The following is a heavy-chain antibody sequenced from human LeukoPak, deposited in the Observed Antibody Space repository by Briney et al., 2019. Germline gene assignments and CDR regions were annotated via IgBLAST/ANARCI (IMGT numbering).Heavy chain of an antibody. V-gene: IGHV1-69*13. CDR1: GGTLSSYA. CDR2: IIPIFGTA. J-gene: IGHJ4*02. CDR3: AREALILYSGSYYDY. Sequence: SVKVSCKASGGTLSSYAISWVRQAPGQRLEWMGGIIPIFGTANYAQKFQGRVTITADESTSTAYMELSSLRSEDTAVYYCAREALILYSGSYYDYWGQGTLVSVSS. D-gene: IGHD1-26*01.